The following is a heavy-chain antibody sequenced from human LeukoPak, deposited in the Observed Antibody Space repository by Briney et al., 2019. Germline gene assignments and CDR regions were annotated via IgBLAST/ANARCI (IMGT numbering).Heavy chain of an antibody. D-gene: IGHD6-19*01. CDR3: ARGRAVAAYWYFDL. V-gene: IGHV4-34*01. CDR1: GGSFSGYY. J-gene: IGHJ2*01. CDR2: INHSGST. Sequence: PSETLSLTCAVYGGSFSGYYWSWIRQPPGKGLEWIGEINHSGSTNYNPSLKSRVTISVDTSKNQFSLKLSSVTAADTAVYYCARGRAVAAYWYFDLWGRGTLVTVSS.